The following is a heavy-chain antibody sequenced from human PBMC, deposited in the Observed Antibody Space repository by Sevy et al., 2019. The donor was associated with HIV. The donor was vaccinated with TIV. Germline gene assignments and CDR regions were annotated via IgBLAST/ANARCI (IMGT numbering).Heavy chain of an antibody. CDR3: AKRGGQYDLGMDV. J-gene: IGHJ6*02. D-gene: IGHD3-3*01. CDR2: ISGSGGST. Sequence: GGSLRLSCAASGFTFSTYTMNWVRQAPGKGLEWVSAISGSGGSTYYADSVKGRFTISRDKSKNTLYLQMNSLRAEDTAVYYCAKRGGQYDLGMDVWGQGTTVTVSS. V-gene: IGHV3-23*01. CDR1: GFTFSTYT.